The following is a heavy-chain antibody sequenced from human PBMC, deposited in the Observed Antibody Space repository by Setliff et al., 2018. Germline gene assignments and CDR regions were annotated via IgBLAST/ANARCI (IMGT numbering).Heavy chain of an antibody. CDR1: GFTFSDYY. V-gene: IGHV3-11*04. D-gene: IGHD3-3*01. CDR2: ISSSGSTI. J-gene: IGHJ5*02. CDR3: ARDKLRFLENWFDP. Sequence: GGSLRLSCAASGFTFSDYYMSWIRQAPGKGLEWVSYISSSGSTIYYADSVKGRFTISRDNAKNSLYLQMNSLRAEDTAVYYCARDKLRFLENWFDPWGQGTLVTVS.